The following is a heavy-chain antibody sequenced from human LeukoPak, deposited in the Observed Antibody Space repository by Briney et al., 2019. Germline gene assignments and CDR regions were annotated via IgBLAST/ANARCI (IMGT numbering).Heavy chain of an antibody. J-gene: IGHJ5*02. V-gene: IGHV1-2*02. D-gene: IGHD6-13*01. CDR2: INPSSGGT. Sequence: GASVKVSCKASGYTFTGYYMHWVRQAPGQGLEWMGWINPSSGGTNYAQKFQGRVTMTRDTSISTAYMELSRLRSDDTAVYYCARGIAAAGYGNNWFDPWGQGTLVTVSS. CDR1: GYTFTGYY. CDR3: ARGIAAAGYGNNWFDP.